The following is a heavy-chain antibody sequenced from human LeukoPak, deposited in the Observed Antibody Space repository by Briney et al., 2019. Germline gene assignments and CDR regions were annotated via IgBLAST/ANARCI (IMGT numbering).Heavy chain of an antibody. V-gene: IGHV3-9*01. CDR2: ISWNSGSI. Sequence: GRSLRLSCAASGFTFDDYAMHWVRQAPGKGLEWVSGISWNSGSIGCADSVKGRFTISRDNAKNSLYLQMNSLRAEDTALYYCAKDSDYSSSWSWFDPWGQGTLVTVSS. CDR1: GFTFDDYA. D-gene: IGHD6-13*01. J-gene: IGHJ5*02. CDR3: AKDSDYSSSWSWFDP.